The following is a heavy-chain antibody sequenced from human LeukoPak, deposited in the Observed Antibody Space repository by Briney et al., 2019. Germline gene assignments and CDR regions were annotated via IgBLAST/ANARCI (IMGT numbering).Heavy chain of an antibody. CDR1: GFNFGDHA. CDR3: RRGPIQLWVHNGVDV. CDR2: IRSKAYRGTT. J-gene: IGHJ6*02. Sequence: GWSLRLSCTTSGFNFGDHAMTWVRQAPGKGLEWVGFIRSKAYRGTTGYAASVKGRFTISRDDSKSVVYLQMNSLKSEDTAVYYCRRGPIQLWVHNGVDVWGQGTTVTVSS. D-gene: IGHD5-18*01. V-gene: IGHV3-49*04.